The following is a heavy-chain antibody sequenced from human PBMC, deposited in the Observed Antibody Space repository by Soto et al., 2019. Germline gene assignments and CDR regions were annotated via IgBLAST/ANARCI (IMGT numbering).Heavy chain of an antibody. D-gene: IGHD1-1*01. V-gene: IGHV3-74*01. CDR1: GFTLSAYW. CDR2: ISDDGSTA. Sequence: GGSLRLSCAVSGFTLSAYWMHWVSQVPGKGLTWVSRISDDGSTATYADSVKGRFVISRDNAKNSLYLEMNTLRVDDSGLYYCARGPRVSSTGTGAHWGRGTLVTVSS. J-gene: IGHJ4*02. CDR3: ARGPRVSSTGTGAH.